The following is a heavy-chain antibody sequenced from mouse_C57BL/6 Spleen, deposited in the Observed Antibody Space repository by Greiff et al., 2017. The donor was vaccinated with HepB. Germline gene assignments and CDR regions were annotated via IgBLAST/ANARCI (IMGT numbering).Heavy chain of an antibody. CDR3: TREDYGRSSGD. CDR2: IDPSDSET. D-gene: IGHD1-1*01. V-gene: IGHV1-52*01. CDR1: GYTFTSYW. J-gene: IGHJ2*01. Sequence: VQLQQPGAELVRPGSSVKLSCKASGYTFTSYWMHWVKQRPIQGLEWIGNIDPSDSETHYNQKFKDKATLTVDKSSSTAYMQLSSLTSEDAAVYYCTREDYGRSSGDWGKGTTLTVSS.